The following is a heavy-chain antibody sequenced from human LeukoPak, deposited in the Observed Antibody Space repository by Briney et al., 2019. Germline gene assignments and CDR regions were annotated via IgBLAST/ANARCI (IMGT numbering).Heavy chain of an antibody. Sequence: ASETLSLTCAVYGGSFTGHHWNWIRQSAGKGLEWIGEVNHRGTTNYNPSLKSRVTISVDMSKNQFFLKLTSVTAADTAVYYCARDPTTVVTLPYYFDFWGQGTLVTVSS. V-gene: IGHV4-34*01. CDR1: GGSFTGHH. CDR3: ARDPTTVVTLPYYFDF. CDR2: VNHRGTT. D-gene: IGHD4-23*01. J-gene: IGHJ4*02.